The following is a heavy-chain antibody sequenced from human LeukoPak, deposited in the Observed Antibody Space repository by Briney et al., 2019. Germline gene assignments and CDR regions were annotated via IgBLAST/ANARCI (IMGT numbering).Heavy chain of an antibody. D-gene: IGHD4-17*01. Sequence: GGSLRLSCAASGFTFSSYSMNWVRQAPGKGLEWVSSISSSSSYIYYADSVKGRFTISRDNAKNSLYLQMNSLRAEDTAVYYCASSVNYGDYGGFDYWGQGTLVTVSS. CDR3: ASSVNYGDYGGFDY. J-gene: IGHJ4*02. CDR2: ISSSSSYI. V-gene: IGHV3-21*01. CDR1: GFTFSSYS.